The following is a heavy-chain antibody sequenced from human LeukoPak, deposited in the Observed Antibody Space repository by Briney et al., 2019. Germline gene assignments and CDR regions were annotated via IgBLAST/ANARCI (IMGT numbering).Heavy chain of an antibody. D-gene: IGHD6-19*01. J-gene: IGHJ4*02. Sequence: GGSLRLSCAASGFTFSSYAMSWVHPAPGKGLEWVSGISGSGTSTYYADSVKGRFTISRDNSKNTMSLQMNSLRAEDTALYYCARGKGIAVSSFDSWGQGTLVTVSS. CDR1: GFTFSSYA. CDR3: ARGKGIAVSSFDS. V-gene: IGHV3-23*01. CDR2: ISGSGTST.